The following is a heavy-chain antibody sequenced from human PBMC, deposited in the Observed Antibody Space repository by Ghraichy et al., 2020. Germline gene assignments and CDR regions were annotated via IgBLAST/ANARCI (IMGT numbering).Heavy chain of an antibody. V-gene: IGHV3-23*01. J-gene: IGHJ4*02. CDR2: ISGSGGSK. Sequence: GGSLRLSCAASGFTFSSYAMSWVRQAPGKGLEWVSAISGSGGSKYYADSVKGRFTISRDNSKNTLYLQMNSLRAEDTAVYYCAKENAYYGGDCYFPFDYWGQGTLVTVSS. CDR3: AKENAYYGGDCYFPFDY. D-gene: IGHD2-21*01. CDR1: GFTFSSYA.